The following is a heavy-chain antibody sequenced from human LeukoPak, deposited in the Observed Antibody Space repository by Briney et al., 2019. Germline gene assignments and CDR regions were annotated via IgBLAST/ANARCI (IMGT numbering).Heavy chain of an antibody. J-gene: IGHJ4*02. CDR2: INNDGSST. Sequence: GGSLRLSCATFGFIFGNYWMHWVRQAPGKGLVWVSRINNDGSSTTYADSVKGRFTISRDNARNTLYLQMNSLRAEDTAVYYCARDGISCSGGHCYFASWGQGTLVTVSS. CDR3: ARDGISCSGGHCYFAS. D-gene: IGHD2-15*01. V-gene: IGHV3-74*01. CDR1: GFIFGNYW.